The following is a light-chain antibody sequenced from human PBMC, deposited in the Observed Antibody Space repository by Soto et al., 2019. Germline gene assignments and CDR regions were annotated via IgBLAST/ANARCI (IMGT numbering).Light chain of an antibody. Sequence: DIQMTQSPSSLSASAGDRVTVTCRASQGISNYLAWYQQKPGKVPQLLIYAASSLESGVPSRFSGSVSGKEFTLSFSSLRSEDLAVYYCQQYDNWGVFGQGPKVDI. CDR3: QQYDNWGV. CDR2: AAS. CDR1: QGISNY. J-gene: IGKJ1*01. V-gene: IGKV1-27*01.